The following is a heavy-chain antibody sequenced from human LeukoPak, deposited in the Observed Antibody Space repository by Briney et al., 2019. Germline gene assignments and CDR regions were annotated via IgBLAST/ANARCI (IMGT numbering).Heavy chain of an antibody. V-gene: IGHV4-61*01. D-gene: IGHD5-12*01. Sequence: SETLSLTCTVSGGSISSSSYYWSWVRQPPGKGLEWIGHIYYSGSTNYNPSLKSRVTLSVDTSKNQISLQLSSVTAADTAVYYCARDQRLYSGYDFWFDPWGQGTLVKVSS. CDR3: ARDQRLYSGYDFWFDP. J-gene: IGHJ5*02. CDR2: IYYSGST. CDR1: GGSISSSSYY.